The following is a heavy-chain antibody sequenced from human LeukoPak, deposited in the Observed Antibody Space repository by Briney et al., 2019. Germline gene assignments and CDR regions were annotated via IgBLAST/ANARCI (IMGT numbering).Heavy chain of an antibody. CDR3: TRWDYYDSSGYYAAIDY. D-gene: IGHD3-22*01. J-gene: IGHJ4*02. V-gene: IGHV3-49*03. Sequence: GGSLRLSCTASGFTFGDYAMSWFRQAPGKGLEWVGFIRSKAYGGTTEYAASVKGRFTISRDDSKSIAYLQMNSLKTEDTAVYYCTRWDYYDSSGYYAAIDYWGQGTLVTVSS. CDR1: GFTFGDYA. CDR2: IRSKAYGGTT.